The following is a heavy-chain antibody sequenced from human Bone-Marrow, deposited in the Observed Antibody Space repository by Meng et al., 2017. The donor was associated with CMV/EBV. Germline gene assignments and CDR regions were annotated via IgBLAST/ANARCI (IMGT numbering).Heavy chain of an antibody. J-gene: IGHJ4*02. V-gene: IGHV4-59*01. D-gene: IGHD3-10*01. CDR2: IYYSGST. CDR1: GGSISSYY. CDR3: AREGYKITMVRGALSAGDDY. Sequence: SETLSLTCTVSGGSISSYYWSWIRQPPGKGLKWIGYIYYSGSTNYNPSLKSRVTISVDTSKNQFSLKLSSVTAADTAVYYCAREGYKITMVRGALSAGDDYWGQGTLVTVSS.